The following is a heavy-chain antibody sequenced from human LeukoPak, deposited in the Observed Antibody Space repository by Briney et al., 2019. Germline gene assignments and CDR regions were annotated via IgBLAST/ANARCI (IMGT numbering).Heavy chain of an antibody. D-gene: IGHD5-12*01. Sequence: ASVKVSCKASGYTFTSYDINWVRQATGQGLEWMGWMNPNSGNTGYAQKFQGRVTMTSNTSTNTAYMELSSLRSDDTAVYHCARDESGYDSWFDPWGQGTLVTVSS. J-gene: IGHJ5*02. V-gene: IGHV1-8*01. CDR1: GYTFTSYD. CDR3: ARDESGYDSWFDP. CDR2: MNPNSGNT.